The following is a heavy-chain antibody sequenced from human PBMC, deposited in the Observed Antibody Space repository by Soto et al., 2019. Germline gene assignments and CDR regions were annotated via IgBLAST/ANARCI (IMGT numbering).Heavy chain of an antibody. Sequence: QMQLQESGPGLVKPSETLSLACTVSGGSVTSLKYSWRWIRQPPGKGLEWVANIYNNAKTNYNPFLKSRATISVATAKNQCALKLTSVTGADSAVYFCARTVMPVGNLPAFDHWGQGVLVTVSS. CDR1: GGSVTSLKYS. D-gene: IGHD7-27*01. CDR3: ARTVMPVGNLPAFDH. CDR2: IYNNAKT. V-gene: IGHV4-61*01. J-gene: IGHJ4*02.